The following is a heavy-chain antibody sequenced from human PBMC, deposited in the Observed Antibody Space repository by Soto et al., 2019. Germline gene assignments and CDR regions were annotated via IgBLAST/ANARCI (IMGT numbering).Heavy chain of an antibody. CDR1: GYTLSTYD. CDR2: MDSYTGNT. D-gene: IGHD6-13*01. J-gene: IGHJ4*02. Sequence: QAQLVQSGAEVKKPGASVKVSCKASGYTLSTYDINWVRQAAGRGLEWMGWMDSYTGNTGYAQEFQGRLIMTRDTSINAAYMELSSLQSADTAVYFCATCSQTLDYWGQGTLVTVSS. CDR3: ATCSQTLDY. V-gene: IGHV1-8*01.